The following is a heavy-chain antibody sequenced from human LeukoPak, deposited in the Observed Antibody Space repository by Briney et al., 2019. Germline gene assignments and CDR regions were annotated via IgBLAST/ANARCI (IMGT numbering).Heavy chain of an antibody. CDR1: GFTFDDYA. D-gene: IGHD6-19*01. CDR2: ISWNSGSI. J-gene: IGHJ3*02. Sequence: PGRSLRLSCAASGFTFDDYAMHWVRQAPGKGLEWVSGISWNSGSIGYADSVKGRFTISRDNAKNSLYLQMNSLRAEDTALYYCAKDYGAVASNAFDIWGQGTMVTVS. CDR3: AKDYGAVASNAFDI. V-gene: IGHV3-9*01.